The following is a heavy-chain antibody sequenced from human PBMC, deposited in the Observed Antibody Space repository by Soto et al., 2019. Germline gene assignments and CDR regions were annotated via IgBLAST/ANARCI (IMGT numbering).Heavy chain of an antibody. D-gene: IGHD3-9*01. CDR1: GYTFTSYG. CDR2: ISAYNGNT. CDR3: ARVLGLRYFDWLTRYYGMDV. J-gene: IGHJ6*02. V-gene: IGHV1-18*04. Sequence: VASVKVSCKASGYTFTSYGISWVRQAPGQGLEWMGWISAYNGNTNYAQKLQGRVTMTTDTSTSAAYMELRSLRSDDTAVYYCARVLGLRYFDWLTRYYGMDVWGQGTTVTVSS.